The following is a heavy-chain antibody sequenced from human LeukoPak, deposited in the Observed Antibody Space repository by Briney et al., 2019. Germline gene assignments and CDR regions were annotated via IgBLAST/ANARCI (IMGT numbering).Heavy chain of an antibody. Sequence: SETLSLTCTVSGGSISSYYWSWIRQPPGKGLEWIGDIYYSGSINYNPSLKSRVTISVDTSKNQFSLKLSSVTAADTAVYYCARAHRYCSSASCYSDWFDPWGQGTLVTVSS. V-gene: IGHV4-59*08. CDR2: IYYSGSI. D-gene: IGHD2-2*02. CDR1: GGSISSYY. J-gene: IGHJ5*02. CDR3: ARAHRYCSSASCYSDWFDP.